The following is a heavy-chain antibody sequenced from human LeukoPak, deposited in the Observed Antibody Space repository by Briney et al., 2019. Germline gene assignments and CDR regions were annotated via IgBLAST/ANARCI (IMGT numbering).Heavy chain of an antibody. D-gene: IGHD2-2*01. Sequence: GGSLRLSCAASGFTFSGYGMHWVRQGPGKGLEWVAFIRSDGSTKYYADSVKGRFTISRDNSKDTLYLQMNGLRAEDTAVFYCAKDLPAPYFDSWGQGTLVTVSS. CDR2: IRSDGSTK. CDR1: GFTFSGYG. CDR3: AKDLPAPYFDS. V-gene: IGHV3-30*02. J-gene: IGHJ4*02.